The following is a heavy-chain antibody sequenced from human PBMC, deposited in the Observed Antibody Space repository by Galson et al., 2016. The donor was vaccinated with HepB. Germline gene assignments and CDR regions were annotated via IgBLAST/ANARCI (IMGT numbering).Heavy chain of an antibody. V-gene: IGHV4-59*08. Sequence: SETLSLTCTVSRGSISGHYWSWIRQPPGTGLEWIGYIYYSGSTSYNPSLTSRVTISLGTSKNQFSLRLSSVTASDTALYYCARHLGEHRNSFDYCGQGSLVTVSS. CDR2: IYYSGST. CDR1: RGSISGHY. J-gene: IGHJ4*02. D-gene: IGHD3-16*01. CDR3: ARHLGEHRNSFDY.